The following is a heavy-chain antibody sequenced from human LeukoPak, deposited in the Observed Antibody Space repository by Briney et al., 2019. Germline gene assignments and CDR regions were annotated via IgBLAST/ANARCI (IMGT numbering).Heavy chain of an antibody. Sequence: PSETLPLPHPHSGGCLSSYYLIWLQPPPGKGLEGIGYISYTGGTNYNPSLKSQVTISVDTSKNQFSLKLSSLTAADTAVYYCARVPPLSRPYTGNNYYFDYCGQGSLVTVSS. CDR3: ARVPPLSRPYTGNNYYFDY. D-gene: IGHD5-24*01. J-gene: IGHJ4*02. V-gene: IGHV4-59*01. CDR1: GGCLSSYY. CDR2: ISYTGGT.